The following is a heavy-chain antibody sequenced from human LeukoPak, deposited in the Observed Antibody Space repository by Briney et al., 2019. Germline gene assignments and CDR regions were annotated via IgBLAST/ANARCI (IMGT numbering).Heavy chain of an antibody. CDR3: VRDEFTARAWFDF. CDR1: GYSFTNYG. V-gene: IGHV1-18*01. CDR2: ISANTGHA. J-gene: IGHJ5*01. D-gene: IGHD3-16*01. Sequence: ASVKVSCKASGYSFTNYGFSWVRQAPGQGLEWMGWISANTGHANYAQNLQGRVTLTTDTSTTTAYMELRSLRFDDTAVYYCVRDEFTARAWFDFWGQGTPVTVSS.